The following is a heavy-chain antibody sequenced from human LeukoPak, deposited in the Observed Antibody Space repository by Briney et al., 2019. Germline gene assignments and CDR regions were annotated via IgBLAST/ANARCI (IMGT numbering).Heavy chain of an antibody. CDR1: EYTFTDYY. J-gene: IGHJ5*02. CDR3: ATDRMGNWFDP. D-gene: IGHD5-24*01. V-gene: IGHV1-24*01. Sequence: GASVKVSCKASEYTFTDYYIHWVRQAPGQGLEWMGGFDPEDGETIYAQKFQGRVTMTEDTSTDTAYMELSSLRSEDTAVYYCATDRMGNWFDPWGQGTLVTVSS. CDR2: FDPEDGET.